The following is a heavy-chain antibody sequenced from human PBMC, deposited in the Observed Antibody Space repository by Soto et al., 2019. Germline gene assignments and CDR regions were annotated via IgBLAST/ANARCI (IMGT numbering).Heavy chain of an antibody. CDR2: ISGSGGST. D-gene: IGHD2-2*01. V-gene: IGHV3-23*01. Sequence: GGSLRLSCAASGFTFSSYAMSWVRQAPGKGLEWVSAISGSGGSTYYADSVKGRFTISRDNSKNTLYLQMNSLRAEDTAVYYCAKVHNCSSTSCYERWFDPWGQGTLVTVS. J-gene: IGHJ5*02. CDR3: AKVHNCSSTSCYERWFDP. CDR1: GFTFSSYA.